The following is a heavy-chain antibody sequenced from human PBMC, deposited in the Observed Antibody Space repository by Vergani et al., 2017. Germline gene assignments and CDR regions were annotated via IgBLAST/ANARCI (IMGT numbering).Heavy chain of an antibody. CDR2: ISGSGGNT. Sequence: EVQLLESGGGLVQPGGSLRLSCAASGFTFANYALSWVRRAPGKGLEWVSGISGSGGNTYYADSVKGRFTISRDKSKNTLYLQMNSLRAEDTAVYYCANSRRLVASYATFDYWGQGTLVTVSS. V-gene: IGHV3-23*01. CDR1: GFTFANYA. D-gene: IGHD6-19*01. CDR3: ANSRRLVASYATFDY. J-gene: IGHJ4*02.